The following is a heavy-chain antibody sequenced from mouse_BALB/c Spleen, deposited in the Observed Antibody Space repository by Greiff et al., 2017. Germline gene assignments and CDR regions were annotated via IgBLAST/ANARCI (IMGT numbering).Heavy chain of an antibody. CDR1: GFTFSSFG. CDR3: ARPDLMGNLDY. J-gene: IGHJ2*01. V-gene: IGHV5-17*02. D-gene: IGHD1-1*02. CDR2: ISSGSSTI. Sequence: EVQLVESGGGLVQPGGSRKLSCAASGFTFSSFGMHWVRQAPEKGLEWVAYISSGSSTIYYADTVKGRFTISRDNPKNTLFLQMTSLRSEDTAMYYCARPDLMGNLDYWGQGTTLTVSS.